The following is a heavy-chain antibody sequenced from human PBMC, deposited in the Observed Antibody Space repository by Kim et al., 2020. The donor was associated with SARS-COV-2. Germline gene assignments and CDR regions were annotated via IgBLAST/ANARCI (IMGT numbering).Heavy chain of an antibody. V-gene: IGHV3-53*01. J-gene: IGHJ4*02. CDR2: IYSGGST. CDR1: GFTVSSNY. CDR3: ARASSYYDSSGYYFGAFDY. Sequence: GGSLRLSCAASGFTVSSNYMSWVRQAPGKGLEWVSVIYSGGSTYYADSVKGRFTISRDNSKNTQYLQMNSLRAEDTAVYYCARASSYYDSSGYYFGAFDYWGRGTLVTVSS. D-gene: IGHD3-22*01.